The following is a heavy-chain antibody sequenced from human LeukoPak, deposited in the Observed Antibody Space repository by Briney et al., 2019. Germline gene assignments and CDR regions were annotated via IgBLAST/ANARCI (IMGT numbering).Heavy chain of an antibody. Sequence: GGSLRLSCAAPGFTFSSYAMSWVRQAPGKGLEWVSAISGSGGSTYYADSVKGRFTISRDNSKNTLYLQMNSLRAEDTAVYYCAKGREVATVTTFDYWGQGTLVTVSS. CDR2: ISGSGGST. CDR1: GFTFSSYA. CDR3: AKGREVATVTTFDY. J-gene: IGHJ4*02. D-gene: IGHD4-17*01. V-gene: IGHV3-23*01.